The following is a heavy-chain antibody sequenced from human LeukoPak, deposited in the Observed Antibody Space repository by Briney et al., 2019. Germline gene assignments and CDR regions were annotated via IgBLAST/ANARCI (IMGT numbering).Heavy chain of an antibody. D-gene: IGHD3-22*01. CDR3: ARVLWYYDSSGYYYGGYYFDY. CDR2: ISSSGSTI. CDR1: GFTFSDYY. J-gene: IGHJ4*02. Sequence: PGGSLRLSCAASGFTFSDYYMSWIRQAPGKGLEWVSYISSSGSTIYYADSVKGRFTISRDNAKNSLYLQMNSLRAEDTAVYYWARVLWYYDSSGYYYGGYYFDYWGQGTLVTVSS. V-gene: IGHV3-11*01.